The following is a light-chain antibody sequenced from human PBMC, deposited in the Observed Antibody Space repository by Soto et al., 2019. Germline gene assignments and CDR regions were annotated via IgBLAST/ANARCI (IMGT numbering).Light chain of an antibody. J-gene: IGKJ1*01. CDR1: QSVSSSY. Sequence: EIVLTQSPGTLSLSPGERATLSCRSSQSVSSSYLAWYQQKPGQAPRLLIYDASSRATGIPDRFSGSGSGTDFTLTISRLEPEDCAVYYCQQYGIPPTFGQGTKVDIK. CDR2: DAS. CDR3: QQYGIPPT. V-gene: IGKV3-20*01.